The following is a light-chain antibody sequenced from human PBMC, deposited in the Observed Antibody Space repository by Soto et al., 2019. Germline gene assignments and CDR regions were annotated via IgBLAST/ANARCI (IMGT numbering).Light chain of an antibody. CDR1: KSISSN. J-gene: IGKJ1*01. CDR2: GES. CDR3: QQYNNWPQWT. Sequence: EIVMTQSPATLSVSPGERATLSCRASKSISSNFAWYQQKPGQAPRLLIYGESTRATGIPARFSGSGSGTEFTLTISSLQSEDFGVYYCQQYNNWPQWTFGQGTKVEIK. V-gene: IGKV3D-15*01.